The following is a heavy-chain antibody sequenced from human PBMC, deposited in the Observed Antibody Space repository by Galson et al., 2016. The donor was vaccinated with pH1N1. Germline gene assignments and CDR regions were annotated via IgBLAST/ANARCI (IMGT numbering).Heavy chain of an antibody. CDR1: GFSLSGSGMS. V-gene: IGHV2-70*17. D-gene: IGHD6-19*01. J-gene: IGHJ3*02. CDR2: IDWDDDK. CDR3: ARTKRRGGWAFDI. Sequence: PALVKPTQTLTLTCTFSGFSLSGSGMSVSWIRQPPGKALEWLARIDWDDDKFYSTSLQTRLTISKDTPKNQVVLTMTNMNPVDTATYYCARTKRRGGWAFDIWGQGTIITVSP.